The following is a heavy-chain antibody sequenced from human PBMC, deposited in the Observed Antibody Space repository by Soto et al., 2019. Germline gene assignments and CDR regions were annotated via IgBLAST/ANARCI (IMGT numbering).Heavy chain of an antibody. CDR2: IKSKADGGTT. J-gene: IGHJ6*02. CDR3: TTDLNSLYSSWSLYYYYYGMDV. Sequence: EVQLVESGGGLVKPGGSLRLSCAASGFTFSNAWMNWVRQAPGKGLEWVGRIKSKADGGTTDYAAPVKGRITISRDDSKNTLYLQMNSLKTEDTAVYYCTTDLNSLYSSWSLYYYYYGMDVWGQGTTVTVSS. D-gene: IGHD6-6*01. CDR1: GFTFSNAW. V-gene: IGHV3-15*07.